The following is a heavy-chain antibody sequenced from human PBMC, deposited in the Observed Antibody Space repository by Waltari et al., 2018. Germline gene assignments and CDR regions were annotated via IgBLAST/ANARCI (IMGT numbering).Heavy chain of an antibody. V-gene: IGHV3-23*01. CDR3: AKDLNDYVWGSYRAFDI. CDR1: GFTFSSYA. D-gene: IGHD3-16*02. Sequence: EVQLLESGGGLVQPGGSLRLSCAASGFTFSSYAMSWVRQAPGKGLEWVSAISGSGGSTYDADSVKGRFTISRDNSKNTLYLQMNSLRAEDTAVYYCAKDLNDYVWGSYRAFDIWGQGTMVTVSS. CDR2: ISGSGGST. J-gene: IGHJ3*02.